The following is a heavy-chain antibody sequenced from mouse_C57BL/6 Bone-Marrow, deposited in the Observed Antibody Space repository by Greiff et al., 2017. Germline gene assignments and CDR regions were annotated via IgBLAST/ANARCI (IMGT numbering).Heavy chain of an antibody. V-gene: IGHV1-69*01. D-gene: IGHD2-3*01. CDR1: GYTFTSYW. CDR3: AREERLLGGFAY. J-gene: IGHJ3*01. CDR2: IDPSDSYT. Sequence: VQLQQPGAELVMPGASVKLSCKASGYTFTSYWMPWVKQRPGQGLEWIGEIDPSDSYTNYNQKFKGKSTLTVDKSSSTANMQLSSLTSEDSAVYYGAREERLLGGFAYWGQGTLVTVSA.